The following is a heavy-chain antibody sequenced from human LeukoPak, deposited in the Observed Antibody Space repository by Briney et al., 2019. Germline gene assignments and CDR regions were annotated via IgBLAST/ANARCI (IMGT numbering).Heavy chain of an antibody. J-gene: IGHJ4*02. D-gene: IGHD3-22*01. CDR3: ARFDSSGYSN. CDR1: GGTFSSYA. Sequence: ASVKVSCKASGGTFSSYAISWVRQAPGQGVEWMGGIIPIFGTANYAQKFQGRVTITTEESTSTAYMELSSLRSEDTAVYYCARFDSSGYSNWGQGTLVTVSS. CDR2: IIPIFGTA. V-gene: IGHV1-69*05.